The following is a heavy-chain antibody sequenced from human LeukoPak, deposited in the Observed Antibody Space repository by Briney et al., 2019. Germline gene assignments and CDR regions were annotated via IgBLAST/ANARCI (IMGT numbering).Heavy chain of an antibody. CDR1: GYTFTGYY. D-gene: IGHD6-13*01. J-gene: IGHJ3*02. V-gene: IGHV1-2*02. CDR2: INPNSGGT. Sequence: ASVKVSCKASGYTFTGYYMHWVRQAPGQGLEWMGWINPNSGGTNYAQKFQGRVTITADESTSTAYMELSSLRSEDTAVYYCASPVGYSSSWHDDAFDIWGQGTMVTVSS. CDR3: ASPVGYSSSWHDDAFDI.